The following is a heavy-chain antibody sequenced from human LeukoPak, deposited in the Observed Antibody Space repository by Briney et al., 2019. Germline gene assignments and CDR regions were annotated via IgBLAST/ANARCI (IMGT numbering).Heavy chain of an antibody. CDR2: ISSSSSYI. Sequence: GGSLRLSCAASGFTFSSYSMNWVRQAPGKGLEWVSSISSSSSYIYYADSVKGRFTISRDNSKNTLYLQMNSLRAEDTAVYYCAKNYDSSGYSYWGQGTLVTVSS. J-gene: IGHJ4*02. CDR1: GFTFSSYS. D-gene: IGHD3-22*01. V-gene: IGHV3-21*04. CDR3: AKNYDSSGYSY.